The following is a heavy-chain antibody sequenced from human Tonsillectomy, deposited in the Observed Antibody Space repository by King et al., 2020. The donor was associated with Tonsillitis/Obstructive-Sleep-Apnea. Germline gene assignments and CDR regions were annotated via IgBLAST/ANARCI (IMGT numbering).Heavy chain of an antibody. CDR2: INHSGRP. D-gene: IGHD4-11*01. J-gene: IGHJ6*03. Sequence: QVQLQQWGAGLLKPSETLSLTCAVYVGSFSGYYWSWIRQPPGKALEWIGEINHSGRPNYNPSLKSRVTLSVDTSKNQFSLKLSSLTAADTAVYYCARGPMTTVTTFYYYYYMDVWGKGTTVTVSS. CDR3: ARGPMTTVTTFYYYYYMDV. V-gene: IGHV4-34*01. CDR1: VGSFSGYY.